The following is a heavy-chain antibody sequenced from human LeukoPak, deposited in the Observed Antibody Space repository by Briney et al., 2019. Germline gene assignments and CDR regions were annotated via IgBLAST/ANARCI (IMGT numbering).Heavy chain of an antibody. J-gene: IGHJ2*01. D-gene: IGHD3-22*01. CDR3: ARLYDSSGYYYQKPSYWYFDL. V-gene: IGHV4-30-4*01. Sequence: ASETLSLTCTVSGASISSGDYYWSWVRQPPGKGLEYLGYIHYSGSTYYNPSLKSRVTISVDTSKNQFSLKLSSVTAADTAVYYCARLYDSSGYYYQKPSYWYFDLWGRGTLVTVSS. CDR1: GASISSGDYY. CDR2: IHYSGST.